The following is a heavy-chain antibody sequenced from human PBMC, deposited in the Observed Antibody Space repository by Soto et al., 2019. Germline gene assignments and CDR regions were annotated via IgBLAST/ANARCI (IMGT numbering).Heavy chain of an antibody. CDR1: DGSISTYY. CDR2: IDASVST. D-gene: IGHD3-3*01. V-gene: IGHV4-4*07. J-gene: IGHJ4*02. CDR3: ARGGHDFWSGPFDY. Sequence: SETLSLTCTVSDGSISTYYCNWIRQPAGKGLEWIGRIDASVSTDYDPSLKSRVTMSVDTSKNQFSLRLSSVTAADTAVYYCARGGHDFWSGPFDYWGQGAQVTVSS.